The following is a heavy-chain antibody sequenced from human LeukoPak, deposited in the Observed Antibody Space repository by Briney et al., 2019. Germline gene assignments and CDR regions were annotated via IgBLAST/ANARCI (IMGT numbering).Heavy chain of an antibody. CDR1: GGSISSYY. CDR2: IYTSGST. D-gene: IGHD1-20*01. CDR3: ARHGLTGTRFRYYYYYMDV. J-gene: IGHJ6*03. Sequence: SETLSLTCTVSGGSISSYYWSWIRQPPGKGLEWIGHIYTSGSTNYNPSLKSRVTISVDTSKNQFSLKLSSVTAADTAVYYCARHGLTGTRFRYYYYYMDVWGKGTTVTVSS. V-gene: IGHV4-4*09.